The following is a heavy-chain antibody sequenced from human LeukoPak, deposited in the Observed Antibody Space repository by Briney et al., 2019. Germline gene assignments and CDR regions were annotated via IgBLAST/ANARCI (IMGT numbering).Heavy chain of an antibody. CDR3: AKGQDTSGYSGFDY. D-gene: IGHD3-22*01. Sequence: GGSLRLSCAASGFTFSDYGMHWVRQAPGKGLEWVAVISYHGRDIYYQDSVKGRFTISRDNSKNTLYLQINSLRPEDTAVFYCAKGQDTSGYSGFDYWGQGTLVTVSS. CDR2: ISYHGRDI. CDR1: GFTFSDYG. V-gene: IGHV3-30*18. J-gene: IGHJ4*02.